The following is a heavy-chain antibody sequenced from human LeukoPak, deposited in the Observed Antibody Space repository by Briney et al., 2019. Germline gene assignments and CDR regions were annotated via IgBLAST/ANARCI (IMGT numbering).Heavy chain of an antibody. D-gene: IGHD3-22*01. CDR2: IYYSGNA. V-gene: IGHV4-31*03. J-gene: IGHJ4*02. CDR3: ARAGYDSSGYSTYYFDY. CDR1: GGSIRSGGYY. Sequence: SETLSLTCIVSGGSIRSGGYYWSWIRQHPGKGLEGIGYIYYSGNAYYNPFLTSRVTISVDTSKNQFSLKLSSVTAADTAVYYCARAGYDSSGYSTYYFDYWGQGTLVTVSS.